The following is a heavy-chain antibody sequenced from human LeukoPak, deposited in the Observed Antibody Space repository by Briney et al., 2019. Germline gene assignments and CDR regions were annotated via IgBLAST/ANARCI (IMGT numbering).Heavy chain of an antibody. J-gene: IGHJ4*02. Sequence: ASVKVSCKASGGTFSSYAISWVRQAPGQGLEWMGRIIPILGIANYAQKFQGRVTITADKSTSTAYMELSSLRSEDTAVYYCARVPLGGFGELLGYFDYWGQGTLVTVSS. CDR3: ARVPLGGFGELLGYFDY. CDR2: IIPILGIA. CDR1: GGTFSSYA. D-gene: IGHD3-10*01. V-gene: IGHV1-69*04.